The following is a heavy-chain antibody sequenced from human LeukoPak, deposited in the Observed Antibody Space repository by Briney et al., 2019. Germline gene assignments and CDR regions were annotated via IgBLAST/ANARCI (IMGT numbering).Heavy chain of an antibody. J-gene: IGHJ4*02. D-gene: IGHD1-26*01. CDR1: GFTFSSYA. CDR3: AREILSGSY. Sequence: GGSLRLSCAASGFTFSSYALSWVRQAPGKGLEWVSAISDSGDYTYYADSVKGRFTISRDNAKNSLYLQMNSLRAEDTAVYYCAREILSGSYWGQGTLVTVSS. CDR2: ISDSGDYT. V-gene: IGHV3-21*01.